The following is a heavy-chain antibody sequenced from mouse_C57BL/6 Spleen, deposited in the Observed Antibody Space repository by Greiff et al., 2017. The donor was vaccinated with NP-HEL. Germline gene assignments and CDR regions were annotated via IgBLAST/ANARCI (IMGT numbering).Heavy chain of an antibody. CDR2: ISSGGSYT. CDR1: GFTFSSYG. V-gene: IGHV5-6*01. D-gene: IGHD4-1*01. J-gene: IGHJ1*03. Sequence: EVKLMESGGDLVKPGGSLKLSCAASGFTFSSYGMSWVRQTPDKRLEWVATISSGGSYTYYPDSVKGRFTISRDNANTTLYLQMISLRSDDTAMSYCSRHPERGHGYFDVWGTGTTVTVSS. CDR3: SRHPERGHGYFDV.